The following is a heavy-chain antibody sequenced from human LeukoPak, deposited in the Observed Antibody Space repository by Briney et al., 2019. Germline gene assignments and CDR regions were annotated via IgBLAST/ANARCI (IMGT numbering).Heavy chain of an antibody. CDR1: GYTFTVYY. Sequence: GASVKVSCKASGYTFTVYYMHWVRQAPGQGLEWMGWINPNSGGTNYAQKFQGRVTMTRDTSISTAYMELSRLRSDDTAVYYCARAGGSGSSDAFDIWGQGTMVTVSS. CDR3: ARAGGSGSSDAFDI. V-gene: IGHV1-2*02. CDR2: INPNSGGT. D-gene: IGHD3-10*01. J-gene: IGHJ3*02.